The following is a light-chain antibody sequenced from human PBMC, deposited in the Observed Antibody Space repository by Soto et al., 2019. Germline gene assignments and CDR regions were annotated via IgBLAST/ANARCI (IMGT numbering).Light chain of an antibody. J-gene: IGLJ1*01. Sequence: LTHPASVTGSPGQSIPISCTGTISDIGAYNFVSWYQQHPGKAPILMIYRVTDRPSGVSNRFSASKSGNTASLTISGLQAEDEADYYCSSYTTSSTFVFGTGTKVT. CDR1: ISDIGAYNF. CDR3: SSYTTSSTFV. V-gene: IGLV2-14*01. CDR2: RVT.